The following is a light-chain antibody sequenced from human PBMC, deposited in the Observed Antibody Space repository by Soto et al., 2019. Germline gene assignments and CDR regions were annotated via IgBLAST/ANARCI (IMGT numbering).Light chain of an antibody. CDR3: QSYDSSLSHVV. CDR2: GDN. Sequence: QSVLTQPPSVSGAPGQRVTIPCTGSSSNIGSYYDVHWYQQLPGTVPKLLIYGDNNRPSGVPDRFSGSKSGTSASLAITGLAAEDEPDYYCQSYDSSLSHVVFGGGTKLTVL. CDR1: SSNIGSYYD. J-gene: IGLJ2*01. V-gene: IGLV1-40*01.